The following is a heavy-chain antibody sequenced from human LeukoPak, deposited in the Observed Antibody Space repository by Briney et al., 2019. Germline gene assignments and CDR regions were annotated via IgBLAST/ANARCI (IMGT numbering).Heavy chain of an antibody. CDR1: GYTFTSYD. D-gene: IGHD6-19*01. Sequence: ASVKVSCKASGYTFTSYDINWVRQATGQGLEWMGWMNPNSGNTGYAQKFQGRVTMTRNTSISTAYMELSSLRSEDTAVYYCATGRRYSSGWYDVDYWGQGTLVTVSS. V-gene: IGHV1-8*01. CDR3: ATGRRYSSGWYDVDY. J-gene: IGHJ4*02. CDR2: MNPNSGNT.